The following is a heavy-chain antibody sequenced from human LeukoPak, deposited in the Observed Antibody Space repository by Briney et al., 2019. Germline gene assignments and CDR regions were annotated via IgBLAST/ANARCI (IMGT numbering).Heavy chain of an antibody. V-gene: IGHV1-69*13. CDR1: GGTFSSYA. Sequence: GASVKVSCKASGGTFSSYAISWVRQAPGQGLEWMGGIIPIFGTANYAQKFQGRVTITADESTSTAYMELSSLRSEDTAVYYCARGSGGYYYYYYGMDVWGQGTTVTVS. D-gene: IGHD3-10*01. J-gene: IGHJ6*02. CDR3: ARGSGGYYYYYYGMDV. CDR2: IIPIFGTA.